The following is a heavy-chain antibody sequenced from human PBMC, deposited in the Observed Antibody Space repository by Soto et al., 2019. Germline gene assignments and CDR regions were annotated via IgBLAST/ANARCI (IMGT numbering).Heavy chain of an antibody. V-gene: IGHV3-33*01. D-gene: IGHD2-8*02. CDR1: GFTFSNYG. J-gene: IGHJ4*02. CDR2: IWDDGSKK. CDR3: ARVTGPGTAEAGFDH. Sequence: QVQLVESGGGVVQPGRSLRLSCAASGFTFSNYGMHWVRQAPGKGLEWVAVIWDDGSKKYYADSVKGRFTISRDNSKNKLFVQMNSLRGEDTAVYYCARVTGPGTAEAGFDHWGQGTLVTVSS.